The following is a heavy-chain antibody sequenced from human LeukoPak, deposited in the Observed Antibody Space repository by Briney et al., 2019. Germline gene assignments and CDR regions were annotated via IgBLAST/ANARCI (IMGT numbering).Heavy chain of an antibody. D-gene: IGHD3-9*01. J-gene: IGHJ5*02. CDR2: ISTYNGDT. CDR3: ARVANRYFDWLLSTPDNWFDP. Sequence: GASVEVSCKASGYTFTNYGINWARQAPGQGLEWMGWISTYNGDTNYAQKLHGRVTMTTDTSTSTAYMELRSLRSDDTAVYYCARVANRYFDWLLSTPDNWFDPWGQGTLVTVSS. CDR1: GYTFTNYG. V-gene: IGHV1-18*01.